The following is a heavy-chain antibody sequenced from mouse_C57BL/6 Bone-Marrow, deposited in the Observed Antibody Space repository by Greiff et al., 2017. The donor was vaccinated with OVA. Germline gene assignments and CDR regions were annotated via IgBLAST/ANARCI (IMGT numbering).Heavy chain of an antibody. J-gene: IGHJ1*03. CDR2: IDPSDSET. CDR3: AREGGVRYDGNYEYFDV. D-gene: IGHD2-1*01. Sequence: QVQLQQPGAELVRPGSSVKLSCKASGYTFTSYWMHWVKQRPIQGLEWIGNIDPSDSETHYNQKFKDKATLTVDKSSSTAYMQLSSLTSEDSAVYYCAREGGVRYDGNYEYFDVWGTGTTVTVSS. V-gene: IGHV1-52*01. CDR1: GYTFTSYW.